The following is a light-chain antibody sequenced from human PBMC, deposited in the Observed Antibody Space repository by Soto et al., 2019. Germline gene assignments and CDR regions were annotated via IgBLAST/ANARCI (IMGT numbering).Light chain of an antibody. V-gene: IGLV1-40*01. CDR3: QSYDSSLSGYV. Sequence: QSVLTQPPSVSGAPGQRVTISCTGSSSNIGAGYDVHWYQQLPGTAPKLLIYGNSNRPSGVPDRFSGSKSGTSASLAITGLQAEDEADYYCQSYDSSLSGYVFGTGPKAPVL. J-gene: IGLJ1*01. CDR2: GNS. CDR1: SSNIGAGYD.